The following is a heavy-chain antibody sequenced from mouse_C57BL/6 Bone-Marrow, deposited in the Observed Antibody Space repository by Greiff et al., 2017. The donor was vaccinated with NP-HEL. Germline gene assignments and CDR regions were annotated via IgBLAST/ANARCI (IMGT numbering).Heavy chain of an antibody. Sequence: QVQLQQSGAELVRPGTSVKLSCKASGYTFTSYWMHWVKQRPGQGLEWIGVIDPSDSYTNYNQKFKGKATLTVDTSSSTAYMQLSSLTSEDSAVYYCARLDSNYVAWFAYWGQGTLVTVSA. D-gene: IGHD2-5*01. CDR1: GYTFTSYW. V-gene: IGHV1-59*01. CDR3: ARLDSNYVAWFAY. J-gene: IGHJ3*01. CDR2: IDPSDSYT.